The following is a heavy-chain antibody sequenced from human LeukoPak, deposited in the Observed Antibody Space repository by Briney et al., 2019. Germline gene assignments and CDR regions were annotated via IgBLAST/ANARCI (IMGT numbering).Heavy chain of an antibody. CDR3: ATPYYYYMDV. CDR1: GYTFTDYY. J-gene: IGHJ6*03. Sequence: ASVKVSCKVSGYTFTDYYMHWVQQAPGKGLEWMGLVDPEDGETIYAEKSQGRVTITADTSTDTAYMELSSLRSEDTVVYYCATPYYYYMDVWGKGTTVTVSS. V-gene: IGHV1-69-2*01. CDR2: VDPEDGET.